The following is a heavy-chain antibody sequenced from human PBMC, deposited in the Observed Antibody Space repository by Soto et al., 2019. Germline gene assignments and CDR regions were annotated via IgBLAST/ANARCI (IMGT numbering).Heavy chain of an antibody. V-gene: IGHV4-31*03. J-gene: IGHJ6*02. CDR3: ARDGVGAMGMGEMDV. Sequence: QVQLQESGPGLVKPSQTLSLTCTVSGGSISSGSYYWSWIRQHPGKGLEWIGYIYYNGNTYYNPCLKSRVIISLDTSKNQFSLKLTSVTAADTAVYYCARDGVGAMGMGEMDVWGQGTTVTVSS. CDR1: GGSISSGSYY. CDR2: IYYNGNT. D-gene: IGHD1-26*01.